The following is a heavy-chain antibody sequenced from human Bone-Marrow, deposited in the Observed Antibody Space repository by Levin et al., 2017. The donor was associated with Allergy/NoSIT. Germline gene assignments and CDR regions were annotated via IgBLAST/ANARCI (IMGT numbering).Heavy chain of an antibody. J-gene: IGHJ5*02. V-gene: IGHV4-38-2*01. CDR3: ARGELMWLGWFDP. CDR1: GYSISSGYY. D-gene: IGHD1-7*01. CDR2: LHHGGNT. Sequence: SETLSLTCGVSGYSISSGYYWGWMRQPPGKGLEWIGSLHHGGNTHYNPSLKSRVTMSVDMSKNHFSLKLTSVTAADTAVYYCARGELMWLGWFDPWGPGTLVTVSS.